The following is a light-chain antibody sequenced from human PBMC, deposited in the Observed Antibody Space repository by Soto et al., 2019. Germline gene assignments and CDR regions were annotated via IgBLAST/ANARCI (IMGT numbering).Light chain of an antibody. CDR1: QSVLYNSNNKNY. Sequence: DIVMTQSPDSLAVSLGERATINCKSSQSVLYNSNNKNYLAWYQQKPGQPPKLLIYWASTRESGVPDRLTGSGSGTDFTLTISSLQAEDVAVYYCLQYYSTPRTFGQGTKVEVK. V-gene: IGKV4-1*01. J-gene: IGKJ1*01. CDR3: LQYYSTPRT. CDR2: WAS.